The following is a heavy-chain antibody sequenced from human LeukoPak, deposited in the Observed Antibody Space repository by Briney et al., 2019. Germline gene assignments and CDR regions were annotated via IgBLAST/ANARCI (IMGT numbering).Heavy chain of an antibody. Sequence: GGSLRLSCAASGFAFSNYDMPWVRQATGKGLEWFSAINTAADTYYPDSVKGRFTISRENAKSSLYLQMNSLRVGGTAVYYCVRAPPGTGWLIDHWGQGTLVAVSS. CDR3: VRAPPGTGWLIDH. D-gene: IGHD6-19*01. CDR2: INTAADT. J-gene: IGHJ4*02. CDR1: GFAFSNYD. V-gene: IGHV3-13*04.